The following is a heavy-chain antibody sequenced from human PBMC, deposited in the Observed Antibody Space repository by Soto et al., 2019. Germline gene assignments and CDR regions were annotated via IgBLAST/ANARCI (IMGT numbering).Heavy chain of an antibody. D-gene: IGHD2-2*01. CDR3: ARGVGRVYCSSTSCYHWDPFAI. CDR1: GFTFSSYS. V-gene: IGHV3-21*01. CDR2: ISSSSSYI. J-gene: IGHJ3*02. Sequence: GGSLRLSWAASGFTFSSYSMNWVRQAPGKGLEWVSSISSSSSYIYYADSVKGRFTISRDNAKNSLYLQMNSLRAEDTAVYYCARGVGRVYCSSTSCYHWDPFAIWGQRTTVSVSS.